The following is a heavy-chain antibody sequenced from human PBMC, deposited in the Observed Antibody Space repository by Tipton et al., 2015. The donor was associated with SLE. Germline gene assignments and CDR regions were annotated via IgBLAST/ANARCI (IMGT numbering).Heavy chain of an antibody. CDR1: GGSFSGYY. CDR2: INHSGST. V-gene: IGHV4-34*01. CDR3: ARDLSWGSDYGAFDI. D-gene: IGHD5-12*01. Sequence: TLSLTCAVYGGSFSGYYWSWIRQPPGKGLEWIGEINHSGSTNYNPSLKSRVTISVDTSKNQFSLKLSSVTAADTAVYYCARDLSWGSDYGAFDIWGQGTMVTVSS. J-gene: IGHJ3*02.